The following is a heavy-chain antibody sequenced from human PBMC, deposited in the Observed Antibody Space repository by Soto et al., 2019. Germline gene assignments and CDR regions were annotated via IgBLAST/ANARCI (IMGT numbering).Heavy chain of an antibody. V-gene: IGHV4-59*12. Sequence: PSETLSLTCAVSGGSISSYYWSWIRQPPGKGLEWIGYIYYSGSTNYNPSLKSRVTISVDTSKNHVSLKLISVTAAATAVYYCATIAPGCCSGGSCYILPGYYYYYYGMDVWGQGTTVTVSS. D-gene: IGHD2-15*01. CDR1: GGSISSYY. J-gene: IGHJ6*02. CDR2: IYYSGST. CDR3: ATIAPGCCSGGSCYILPGYYYYYYGMDV.